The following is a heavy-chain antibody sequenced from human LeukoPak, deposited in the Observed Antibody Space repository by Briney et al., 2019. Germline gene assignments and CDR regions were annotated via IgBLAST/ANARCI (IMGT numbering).Heavy chain of an antibody. D-gene: IGHD6-19*01. J-gene: IGHJ3*02. V-gene: IGHV1-69*13. CDR1: GGTFSSYA. CDR2: IIPIFGTA. CDR3: ARDFSSSGWFERSFRAFDI. Sequence: ASVKVSCKASGGTFSSYAISWVRQAPGQGLEWMGGIIPIFGTANYAQKFQGRVTITADESTSTAYMELSSLRSEDTAVYYCARDFSSSGWFERSFRAFDIWGQRTMVTVSS.